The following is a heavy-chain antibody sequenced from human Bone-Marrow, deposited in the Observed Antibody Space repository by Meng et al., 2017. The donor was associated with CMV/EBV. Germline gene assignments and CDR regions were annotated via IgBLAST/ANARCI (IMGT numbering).Heavy chain of an antibody. CDR3: ANQKYLFGGITHVDP. CDR1: GYTFTSYG. CDR2: INPNSGGT. D-gene: IGHD3-10*01. V-gene: IGHV1-2*02. J-gene: IGHJ5*02. Sequence: ASVKVSCKASGYTFTSYGISWVRQAPGQGLEWMGWINPNSGGTHYAQKFQGRVTITEDTSITTAYMELSRLRSDDTAVYYCANQKYLFGGITHVDPWGQGTLVTVSS.